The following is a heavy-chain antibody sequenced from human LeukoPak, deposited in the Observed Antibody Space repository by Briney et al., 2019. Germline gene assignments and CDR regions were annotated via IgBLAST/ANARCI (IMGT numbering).Heavy chain of an antibody. Sequence: ASVKVSCKVSGYTLSELSMHWVRQAHGKGLEWMGSFDPENGETLYAPDFQGRVSLTEDTSAATAYMELISLRSEDTAVYYCTRSAVVLPYYFDYWGQGNLVTVSS. D-gene: IGHD3-22*01. CDR3: TRSAVVLPYYFDY. J-gene: IGHJ4*02. CDR1: GYTLSELS. V-gene: IGHV1-24*01. CDR2: FDPENGET.